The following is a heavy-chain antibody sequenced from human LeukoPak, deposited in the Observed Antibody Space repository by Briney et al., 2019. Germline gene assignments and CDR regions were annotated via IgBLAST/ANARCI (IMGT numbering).Heavy chain of an antibody. CDR1: GGSISSSSYY. D-gene: IGHD3-10*01. Sequence: SETLSLTCTVSGGSISSSSYYWGWIRQPPGKGLEWIGSIYYSGSTYYNPSLKSRVTISVDTSKNQFSLKLSSVTAADTAVYYCASRKYYYGSGSYYNVGAPSDYWGQGTLVTVSS. J-gene: IGHJ4*02. CDR3: ASRKYYYGSGSYYNVGAPSDY. V-gene: IGHV4-39*01. CDR2: IYYSGST.